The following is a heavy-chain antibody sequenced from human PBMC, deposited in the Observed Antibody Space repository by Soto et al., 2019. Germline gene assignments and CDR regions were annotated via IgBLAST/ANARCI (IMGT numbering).Heavy chain of an antibody. J-gene: IGHJ6*02. CDR2: ISWNSGSI. CDR1: GFTFDDYT. V-gene: IGHV3-9*01. Sequence: GGSLRLSCAASGFTFDDYTMHWVRQVPGKGLEWVSGISWNSGSIDYADSVKGRFTISRENAKNSLYLQMNSLRPEDAALYYCAKDVGHYYAMDVWGQGTTVTVSS. CDR3: AKDVGHYYAMDV.